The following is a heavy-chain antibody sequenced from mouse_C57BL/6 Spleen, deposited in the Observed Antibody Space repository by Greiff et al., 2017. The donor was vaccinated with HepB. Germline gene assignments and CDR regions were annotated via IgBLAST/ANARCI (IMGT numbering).Heavy chain of an antibody. CDR3: ARASTVVARGYFDV. V-gene: IGHV1-52*01. J-gene: IGHJ1*03. CDR1: GYTFTSCW. D-gene: IGHD1-1*01. CDR2: IDPSDSET. Sequence: QVQLKHPGAELVRPGSSVKLSCKASGYTFTSCWMHWVKQRPIQGLEWIGNIDPSDSETHYNQKFKDKATLTVDKSSSTAYMQLSSLTSEDSAVYYCARASTVVARGYFDVWGTGTTVTVSS.